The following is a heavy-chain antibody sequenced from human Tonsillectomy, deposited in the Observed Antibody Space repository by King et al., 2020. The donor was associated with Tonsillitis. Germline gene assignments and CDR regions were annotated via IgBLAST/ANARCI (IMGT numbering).Heavy chain of an antibody. CDR1: GFSFSDYG. CDR2: IWYDGSKK. J-gene: IGHJ4*02. CDR3: ARAPFEYGDYSAY. V-gene: IGHV3-33*01. Sequence: VQLVESGGGVVQPGRSLRLSCAASGFSFSDYGMHWVRQAPGRGLEWVAIIWYDGSKKYYADSVKGRFTISRDNSKNTLYLQMNSLRAEDTAVYYCARAPFEYGDYSAYWGQGTMVTVSS. D-gene: IGHD4-17*01.